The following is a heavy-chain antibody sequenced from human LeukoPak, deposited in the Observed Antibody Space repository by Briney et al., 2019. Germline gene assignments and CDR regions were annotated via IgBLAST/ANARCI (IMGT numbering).Heavy chain of an antibody. CDR3: ARRIAAAKDGFDI. J-gene: IGHJ3*02. D-gene: IGHD6-13*01. CDR1: GGSSSGYY. V-gene: IGHV4-34*01. Sequence: SETLSLTCDVSAYGGSSSGYYWSWIRQPPGKGLEWIAEVNLSGSTNSNSNPSLKSRITLSVETSKRQVSLKLRSVTAADTAIYYCARRIAAAKDGFDIWGHGTMVTVSS. CDR2: VNLSGSTNS.